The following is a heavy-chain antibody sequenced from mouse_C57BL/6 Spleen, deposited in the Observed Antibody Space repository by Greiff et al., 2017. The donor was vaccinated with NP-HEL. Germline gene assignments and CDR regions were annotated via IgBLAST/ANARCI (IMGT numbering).Heavy chain of an antibody. V-gene: IGHV1-82*01. CDR1: GYAFSSSW. CDR2: IYPGDGDT. J-gene: IGHJ2*01. Sequence: QVQLQQSGPELVKPGASVKISCKASGYAFSSSWMNWVKQRPGKGLEWIGRIYPGDGDTNYNGKFKGKATLTADKSSSTAYMQLSSLTSEDSAVYCCARSTGTDYWGQGTTLTVSS. CDR3: ARSTGTDY. D-gene: IGHD4-1*02.